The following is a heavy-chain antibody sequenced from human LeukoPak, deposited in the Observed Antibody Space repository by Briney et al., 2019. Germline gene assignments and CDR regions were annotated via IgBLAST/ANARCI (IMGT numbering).Heavy chain of an antibody. J-gene: IGHJ5*02. V-gene: IGHV4-39*07. CDR1: GGSISSSSYY. D-gene: IGHD3-10*01. CDR3: ARVKGSGSYIVGFDP. CDR2: IYYSGST. Sequence: PSETLSLTCTVSGGSISSSSYYWGWIRQPPGKGLEWIGSIYYSGSTYYNPSLKSRVTISVDTSKNQFSLKLSSVTAADTAVYYCARVKGSGSYIVGFDPWGQGTLVTVSS.